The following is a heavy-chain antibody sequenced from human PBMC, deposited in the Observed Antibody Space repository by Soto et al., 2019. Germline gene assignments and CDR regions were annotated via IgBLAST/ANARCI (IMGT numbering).Heavy chain of an antibody. Sequence: ASVKVSCKASGYTFTSYGISWVRQAPGQGLEWMGWISAYNGIANYAQKFQGRVTITADKSTSTAYMELSSLRSEDTAVYYCARDQFYEYWGQGTLVTVSS. V-gene: IGHV1-18*01. CDR2: ISAYNGIA. CDR1: GYTFTSYG. CDR3: ARDQFYEY. J-gene: IGHJ4*02. D-gene: IGHD5-12*01.